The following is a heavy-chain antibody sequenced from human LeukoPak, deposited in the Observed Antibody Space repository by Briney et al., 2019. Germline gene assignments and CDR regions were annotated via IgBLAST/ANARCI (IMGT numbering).Heavy chain of an antibody. J-gene: IGHJ4*02. CDR2: ISSSGSTT. CDR1: GFTFSSYG. V-gene: IGHV3-48*04. Sequence: PGGSLRLSCAASGFTFSSYGMSWVRQAAGKGLEWVSAISSSGSTTYYADSVKGRFTISRDNAKNSLYLQMNSLRAEDTAVYYCARESGYSYGCFDYWGQGALVTVSS. CDR3: ARESGYSYGCFDY. D-gene: IGHD5-18*01.